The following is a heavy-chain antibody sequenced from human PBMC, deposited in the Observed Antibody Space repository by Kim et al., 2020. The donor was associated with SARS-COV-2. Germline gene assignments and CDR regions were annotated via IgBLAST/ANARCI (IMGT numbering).Heavy chain of an antibody. Sequence: SVKGRFTISRDNSKNTLYLQMNSLRDEDTAVYYCARDRPYYYDSSGRMDVWGQGTTVTVSS. D-gene: IGHD3-22*01. CDR3: ARDRPYYYDSSGRMDV. V-gene: IGHV3-30*07. J-gene: IGHJ6*02.